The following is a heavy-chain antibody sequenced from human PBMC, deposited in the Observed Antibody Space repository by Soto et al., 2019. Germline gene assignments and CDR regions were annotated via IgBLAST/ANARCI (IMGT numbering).Heavy chain of an antibody. D-gene: IGHD6-13*01. CDR1: GFTFSSYA. J-gene: IGHJ6*02. CDR2: ISYDGSNK. Sequence: GGSLRLSCAASGFTFSSYAMHWVRQAPGKGLEWVAVISYDGSNKYYADSVKGRFTISRDNSKNTLYLQMNSLRAEDTAVYYCARDLMEYSSSWLYYYYYGMDVWGQGTTVTVSS. CDR3: ARDLMEYSSSWLYYYYYGMDV. V-gene: IGHV3-30-3*01.